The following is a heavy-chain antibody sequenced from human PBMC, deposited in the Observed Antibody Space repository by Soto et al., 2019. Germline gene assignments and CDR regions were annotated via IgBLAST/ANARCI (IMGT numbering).Heavy chain of an antibody. CDR3: ARTGLLHGMDV. CDR1: GFIFSSYA. Sequence: QVQLVESGGGVVQPGRSLRLSCAASGFIFSSYAMHWVRQAPGKGLEWVAVISYDGSNKYYADSVKGRFTISRDNSKNTLYLQMNSLRAEDTAVYYCARTGLLHGMDVWGQGTKVTVSS. CDR2: ISYDGSNK. J-gene: IGHJ6*02. V-gene: IGHV3-30-3*01. D-gene: IGHD2-15*01.